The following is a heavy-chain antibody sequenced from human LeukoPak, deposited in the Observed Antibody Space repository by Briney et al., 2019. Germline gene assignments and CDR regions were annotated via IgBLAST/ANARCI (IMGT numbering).Heavy chain of an antibody. D-gene: IGHD2-2*01. J-gene: IGHJ4*02. CDR1: GFTFDDYA. V-gene: IGHV3-21*01. CDR3: ARAPTVLVGYCSSSSCQADY. CDR2: ISGDSRYI. Sequence: PGGSLRLSCAASGFTFDDYAMHWVRQAPGKGLEWVSAISGDSRYIYYADSVRGRFTISRDNAENSLYLQMHSLRVEDTAVYYCARAPTVLVGYCSSSSCQADYWGQGTLVTVSS.